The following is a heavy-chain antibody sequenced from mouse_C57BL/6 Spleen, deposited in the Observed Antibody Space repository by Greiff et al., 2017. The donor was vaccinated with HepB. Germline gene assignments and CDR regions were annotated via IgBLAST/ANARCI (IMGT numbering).Heavy chain of an antibody. Sequence: VKLQESGAELVKPGASVKMSCKASGYTFTTYPIEWMKQNHGKSLEWIGNFNPYNDDTKYNEKFKGNATLTVEKSSSTVYLELSRLTSDDSAVYYCARRDCGYAMDYWGQGTSVTVSS. CDR3: ARRDCGYAMDY. J-gene: IGHJ4*01. V-gene: IGHV1-47*01. CDR1: GYTFTTYP. CDR2: FNPYNDDT.